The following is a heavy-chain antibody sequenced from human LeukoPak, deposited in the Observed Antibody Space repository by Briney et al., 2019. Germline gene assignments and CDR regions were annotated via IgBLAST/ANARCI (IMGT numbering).Heavy chain of an antibody. D-gene: IGHD6-19*01. CDR1: GFSFSSYA. CDR3: AKDKGYSSAWYFNYGRDV. V-gene: IGHV3-30*18. CDR2: ISYDGSTI. Sequence: PGRSLRLSCAASGFSFSSYAMHWVRQAPGKGLEWVAVISYDGSTIHYADSVKGRFTISRDNSKSTLYLQMNSLRAEDTAVFYCAKDKGYSSAWYFNYGRDVWGQGTTVTVSS. J-gene: IGHJ6*02.